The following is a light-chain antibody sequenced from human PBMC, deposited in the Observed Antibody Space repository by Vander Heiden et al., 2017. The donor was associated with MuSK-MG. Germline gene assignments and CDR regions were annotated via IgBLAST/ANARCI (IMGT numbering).Light chain of an antibody. CDR1: SSNIGTNN. CDR2: TNS. Sequence: QSVLTQPPSASGTPGQTVTISCSGSSSNIGTNNVQWCQQLPGTAPKLLIHTNSQRPSGVPDRISGSKSGTSASLAISRLRSEDEADYYCAVWDNSLSAWVLGGGTKVTVL. J-gene: IGLJ3*02. CDR3: AVWDNSLSAWV. V-gene: IGLV1-47*02.